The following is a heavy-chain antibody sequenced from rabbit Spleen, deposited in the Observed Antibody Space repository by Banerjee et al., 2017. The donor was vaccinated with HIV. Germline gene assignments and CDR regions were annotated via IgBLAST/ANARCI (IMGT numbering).Heavy chain of an antibody. D-gene: IGHD1-1*01. J-gene: IGHJ4*01. CDR2: IDPVFGIA. V-gene: IGHV1S47*01. Sequence: QEQLVESGGGLVQPGGSLKLSCKASGFDFSRYGVSWVRQAPGKGLEWIGYIDPVFGIAYYASWVNGRFTISRENTQNTVYLQLNSLTAADTATYFCVRDQAHMLDLWGQGTLVTVS. CDR3: VRDQAHMLDL. CDR1: GFDFSRYG.